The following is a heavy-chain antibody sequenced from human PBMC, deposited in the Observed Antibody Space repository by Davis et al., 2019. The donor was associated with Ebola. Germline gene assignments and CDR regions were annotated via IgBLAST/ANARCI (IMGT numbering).Heavy chain of an antibody. J-gene: IGHJ6*02. D-gene: IGHD6-19*01. CDR3: AKDLIAVAFAAKTNLYYYYYGMDV. CDR2: ISGSGGST. Sequence: GESLKISCAASGFTFSSYAMSWVRQAPGKGLEWVSAISGSGGSTYYADSVKGRFTISRDNSKNTLYLQMNSLRAEDTAVYYCAKDLIAVAFAAKTNLYYYYYGMDVWGQGTTVTVSS. CDR1: GFTFSSYA. V-gene: IGHV3-23*01.